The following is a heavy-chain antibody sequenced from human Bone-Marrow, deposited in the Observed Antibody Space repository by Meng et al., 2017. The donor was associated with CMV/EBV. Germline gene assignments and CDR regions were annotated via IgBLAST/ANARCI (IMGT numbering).Heavy chain of an antibody. Sequence: ASVKVSCKTSGYTFSGYYMHWVRQAPGQGLEWMGWINPNGGLTKYAQKFQGRVTMTRDTSISTAYVEVSDLRSDDTAVYYCARDKTGTKFDNWGQGTLVTVSS. CDR3: ARDKTGTKFDN. D-gene: IGHD1-1*01. CDR2: INPNGGLT. CDR1: GYTFSGYY. V-gene: IGHV1-2*02. J-gene: IGHJ4*02.